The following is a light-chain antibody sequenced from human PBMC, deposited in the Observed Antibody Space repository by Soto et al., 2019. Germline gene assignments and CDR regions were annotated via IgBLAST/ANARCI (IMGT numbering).Light chain of an antibody. Sequence: SYELTQPPSVSVAPGQTASVTCGRKNIGSKSVHWYQQKPGQAPVLVVYDDSDRPSGIPERFSGSNSGNTATLTISRVEAGDEADYYCQVWDSSRDWVFGGGTKLTVL. CDR3: QVWDSSRDWV. CDR2: DDS. V-gene: IGLV3-21*02. CDR1: NIGSKS. J-gene: IGLJ3*02.